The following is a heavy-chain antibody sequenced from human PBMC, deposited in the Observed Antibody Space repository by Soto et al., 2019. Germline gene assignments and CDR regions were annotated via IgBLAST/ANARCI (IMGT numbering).Heavy chain of an antibody. D-gene: IGHD3-22*01. J-gene: IGHJ4*02. CDR1: GFTFSSYA. V-gene: IGHV3-23*01. CDR2: ISGSGGST. CDR3: AKPPRYYYDSSGYYYSQFDY. Sequence: GGSLRLSCAASGFTFSSYAMSWVRQAPGKGLEWVSAISGSGGSTYYADSVKGRFTISRDNSKNTLYLQMNSLRAEDTAVYYCAKPPRYYYDSSGYYYSQFDYWGQGTLVTVSS.